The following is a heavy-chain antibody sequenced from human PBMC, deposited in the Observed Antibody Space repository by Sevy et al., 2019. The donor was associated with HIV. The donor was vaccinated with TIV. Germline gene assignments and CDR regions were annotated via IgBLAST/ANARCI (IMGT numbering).Heavy chain of an antibody. CDR3: AREGCSRPHDY. V-gene: IGHV3-23*01. CDR2: LSFGCGKI. Sequence: GGSLRLSCAASGFAFYEYSMTWIRQAPGKGLEWVATLSFGCGKINYADSVKGRFTISRDNSKNSFYLQMDNLRVEDTSLYYCAREGCSRPHDYWGQGTRVTVSS. CDR1: GFAFYEYS. J-gene: IGHJ4*02. D-gene: IGHD2-8*01.